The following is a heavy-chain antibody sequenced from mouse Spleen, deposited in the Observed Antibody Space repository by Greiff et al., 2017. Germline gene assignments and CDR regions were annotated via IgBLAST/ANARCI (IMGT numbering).Heavy chain of an antibody. V-gene: IGHV1-66*01. CDR2: IYPGSGNT. Sequence: QVQLQQSGPELVKPGASVKISCKASGYSFTSYYIHWVKQRPGQGLEWIGWIYPGSGNTKYNEKFKGKATLTADTSSSTAYMQLSSLTSEDSAVYYCARGLGQAWFAYWGQGTLVTVSA. CDR1: GYSFTSYY. CDR3: ARGLGQAWFAY. D-gene: IGHD4-1*01. J-gene: IGHJ3*01.